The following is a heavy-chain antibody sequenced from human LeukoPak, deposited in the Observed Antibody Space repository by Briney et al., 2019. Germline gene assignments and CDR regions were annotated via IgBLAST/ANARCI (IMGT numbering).Heavy chain of an antibody. CDR3: ARAGYTLNVVKSHWFDP. V-gene: IGHV1-18*01. J-gene: IGHJ5*02. CDR2: ISAYNGDT. Sequence: ASVKVSCKTSGYTFTNYGFSWVRQAPGQGLEWKGWISAYNGDTNYAQKFQGRVTMTTGTSTRTAYMELRSLRSDDTAVYYCARAGYTLNVVKSHWFDPWGQGTLVTVSS. CDR1: GYTFTNYG. D-gene: IGHD6-13*01.